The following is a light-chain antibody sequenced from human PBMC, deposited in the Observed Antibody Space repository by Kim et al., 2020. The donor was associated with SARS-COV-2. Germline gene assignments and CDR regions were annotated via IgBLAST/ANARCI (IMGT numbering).Light chain of an antibody. V-gene: IGKV1-12*01. CDR3: QQANRYPLS. J-gene: IGKJ4*01. CDR2: GAT. CDR1: QDIYTR. Sequence: DIQMTQSPSVVSASVGDRIIITCRASQDIYTRLAWYQVKPGKAPKLLIAGATALQGGVPSRFSGRGSGTYFTLTITSLQPEDFATYFCQQANRYPLSFGGGTKVDI.